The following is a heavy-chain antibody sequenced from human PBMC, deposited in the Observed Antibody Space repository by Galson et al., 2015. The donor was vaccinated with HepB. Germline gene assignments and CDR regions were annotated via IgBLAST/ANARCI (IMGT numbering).Heavy chain of an antibody. CDR1: GFTFSSYG. V-gene: IGHV3-30*18. CDR2: ISYDGSNK. J-gene: IGHJ4*02. CDR3: AKNYCSSTSCYSFDY. Sequence: SLRLSCAASGFTFSSYGMHWVRQAPGKGLEWVAVISYDGSNKYYADSVKGRFTISRDNSKNTLYLQMNSLRAEDTAVYYCAKNYCSSTSCYSFDYWGQGTLVTVSS. D-gene: IGHD2-2*01.